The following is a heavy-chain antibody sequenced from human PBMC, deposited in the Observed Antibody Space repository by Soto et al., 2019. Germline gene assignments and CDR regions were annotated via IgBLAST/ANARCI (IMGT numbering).Heavy chain of an antibody. D-gene: IGHD4-17*01. CDR3: ASSVIDPLPDYGDYVGWFDP. CDR2: ISAYNGNT. Sequence: ASVKVSCKASGYTFTSSGISWVRQAPGQGLEWMGWISAYNGNTNYAQKLQGRVTMTTDTSTSTAYMELRSLRSDDTAVYYCASSVIDPLPDYGDYVGWFDPWGQGTLVTVSS. J-gene: IGHJ5*02. CDR1: GYTFTSSG. V-gene: IGHV1-18*01.